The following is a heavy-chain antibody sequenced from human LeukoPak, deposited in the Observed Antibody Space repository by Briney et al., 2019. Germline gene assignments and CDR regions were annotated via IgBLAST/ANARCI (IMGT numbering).Heavy chain of an antibody. CDR2: INPNSGGT. J-gene: IGHJ4*02. V-gene: IGHV1-2*04. CDR1: GYTFTGYY. CDR3: ARGIAVAGVTIDY. D-gene: IGHD6-19*01. Sequence: ASVKVSCKASGYTFTGYYMHWVRQAPGQGLEWMGWINPNSGGTNYAQKFQGWVTMTRDTSISTAYTELSRLRSDDTAVYYCARGIAVAGVTIDYWGQGTLVTVSS.